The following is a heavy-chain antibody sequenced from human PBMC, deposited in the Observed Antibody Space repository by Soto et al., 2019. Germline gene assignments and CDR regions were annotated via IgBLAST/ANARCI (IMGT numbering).Heavy chain of an antibody. CDR1: GGSISSYY. D-gene: IGHD2-2*01. V-gene: IGHV4-59*01. Sequence: SETLSLTCTVSGGSISSYYWSWIRQPPGKGLEWIGYIYYSGSTNYNPSLKSRVTISVDTSKNQFSLKLSSVTAADTAVYYCARLVVPAATSYYYYMDVWGKGTTVTVSS. J-gene: IGHJ6*03. CDR3: ARLVVPAATSYYYYMDV. CDR2: IYYSGST.